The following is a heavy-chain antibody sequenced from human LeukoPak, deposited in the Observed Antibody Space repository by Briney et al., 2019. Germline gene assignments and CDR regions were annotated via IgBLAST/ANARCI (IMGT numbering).Heavy chain of an antibody. CDR2: VTWDGGST. V-gene: IGHV3-43*01. CDR3: AKGKNTGSYLSHVDY. CDR1: GFTFDDYT. Sequence: PGGSLRLSCAVSGFTFDDYTMHWVRQAPGKGLEWVSLVTWDGGSTYYADSVKGRFTISRDNSKNSLYLQMNSLRTEDTALYYCAKGKNTGSYLSHVDYWGQGTLVTVSS. J-gene: IGHJ4*02. D-gene: IGHD3-10*01.